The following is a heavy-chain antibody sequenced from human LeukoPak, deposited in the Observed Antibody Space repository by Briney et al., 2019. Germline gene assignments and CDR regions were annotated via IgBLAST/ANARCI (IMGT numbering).Heavy chain of an antibody. D-gene: IGHD3-22*01. V-gene: IGHV4-59*01. CDR1: GGSISSYY. CDR2: IYYSGST. Sequence: PSETLSLTCTVSGGSISSYYWSWIRQPPGKGLEWIGYIYYSGSTNYNPSLKSRVTISVDTSKNQFSLKLSSVTAAGTAVYYCAGGVTMIVVVPDAFDIWGQGTMVTVSS. CDR3: AGGVTMIVVVPDAFDI. J-gene: IGHJ3*02.